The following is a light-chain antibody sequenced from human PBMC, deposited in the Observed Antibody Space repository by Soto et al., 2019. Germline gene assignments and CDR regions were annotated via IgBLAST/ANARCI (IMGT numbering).Light chain of an antibody. V-gene: IGLV2-8*01. Sequence: QSALTQPPSASGSPGQSVTISCTGTSSDVGGYNYVSWYQQHPGKAPKLMIYEVNKWPSGVPDRFSGSKSGNTASLTVSGLQAEDEADYYCSSYAGSNSVLFGGGTKLTVL. CDR1: SSDVGGYNY. J-gene: IGLJ2*01. CDR3: SSYAGSNSVL. CDR2: EVN.